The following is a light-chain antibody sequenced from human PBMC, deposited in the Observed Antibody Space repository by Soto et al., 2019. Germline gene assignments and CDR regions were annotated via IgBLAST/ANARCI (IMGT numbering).Light chain of an antibody. Sequence: VMTQSPATLSVSPGETATLSCRASQSIRSYFVWSQQKPGHATRLLIYGASMSATGVQTRYSGSGSGTEFTRTVSSLEYEDFAFYYGQHYDNWPPDYTFGQGTKVDIK. V-gene: IGKV3-15*01. CDR3: QHYDNWPPDYT. CDR1: QSIRSY. J-gene: IGKJ2*01. CDR2: GAS.